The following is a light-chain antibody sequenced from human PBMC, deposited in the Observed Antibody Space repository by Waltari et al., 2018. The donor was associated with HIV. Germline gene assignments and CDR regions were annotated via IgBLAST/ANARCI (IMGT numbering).Light chain of an antibody. V-gene: IGLV2-23*02. CDR1: SSDVGSSKH. J-gene: IGLJ2*01. CDR2: EVS. Sequence: QSALTQPASVSGSPGQSITISCTGSSSDVGSSKHVSWYQQHPGKAPRLIIYEVSKRPSGVSNRYSASKSGKTASLTVSGLRAEDEADYYCSSYAGSSTFVIFGGGTKLTVL. CDR3: SSYAGSSTFVI.